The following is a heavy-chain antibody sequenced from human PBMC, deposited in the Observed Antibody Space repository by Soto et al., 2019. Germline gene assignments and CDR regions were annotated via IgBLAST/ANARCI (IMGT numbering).Heavy chain of an antibody. CDR2: IIPILGIA. Sequence: VKVSCKASGGTFSSYTISWVRQAPGQGLEWMGRIIPILGIANYAQKFQGRVTITADKSTSTAYMELSSLRSEDTAVYYCARWTGSTSCCHDAFDIWGQGTMVTVSS. CDR3: ARWTGSTSCCHDAFDI. V-gene: IGHV1-69*02. CDR1: GGTFSSYT. D-gene: IGHD2-2*01. J-gene: IGHJ3*02.